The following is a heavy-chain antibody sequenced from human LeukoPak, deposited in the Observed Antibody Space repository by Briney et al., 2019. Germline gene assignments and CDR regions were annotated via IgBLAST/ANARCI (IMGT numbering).Heavy chain of an antibody. CDR2: TYSAGNT. V-gene: IGHV3-53*04. CDR1: GFSVSSNY. J-gene: IGHJ4*02. Sequence: GGSLRLSCIASGFSVSSNYMSWARQAPGKGLEWVSVTYSAGNTYYADSVKGRFTISRHNSENTLYLHMNSLRVEDTAVYFCARGGTPGYSSGRIDYWGQGTLVTVSS. D-gene: IGHD6-19*01. CDR3: ARGGTPGYSSGRIDY.